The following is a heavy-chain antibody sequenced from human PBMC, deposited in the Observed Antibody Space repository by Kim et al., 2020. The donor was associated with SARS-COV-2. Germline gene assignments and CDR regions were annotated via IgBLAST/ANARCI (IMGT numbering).Heavy chain of an antibody. CDR3: ARGVVPAASGGWFDP. CDR2: IIPILGIA. D-gene: IGHD2-2*01. Sequence: SVKVSCKASGGTFSSYAISWVRQAPGQGLEWMGRIIPILGIANYAQKFQGRVTITADKSTSTAYMELSSLRSEDTAVYYCARGVVPAASGGWFDPWGQGTLVTVSS. V-gene: IGHV1-69*04. J-gene: IGHJ5*02. CDR1: GGTFSSYA.